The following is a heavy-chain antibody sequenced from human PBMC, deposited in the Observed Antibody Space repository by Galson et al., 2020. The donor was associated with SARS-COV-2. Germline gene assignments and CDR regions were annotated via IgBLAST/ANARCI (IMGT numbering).Heavy chain of an antibody. V-gene: IGHV3-53*01. Sequence: GGSLRLSCAASGFSVSSSFMTWVRQAPGRGLEWVSVIYSDGNTYYADTVKGRFTIARDNSKNTVYLQMNSLRAEDTAVYYCARVRMAGTIYNYFDYWGQGTLVTVAS. CDR3: ARVRMAGTIYNYFDY. J-gene: IGHJ4*02. CDR1: GFSVSSSF. CDR2: IYSDGNT. D-gene: IGHD6-19*01.